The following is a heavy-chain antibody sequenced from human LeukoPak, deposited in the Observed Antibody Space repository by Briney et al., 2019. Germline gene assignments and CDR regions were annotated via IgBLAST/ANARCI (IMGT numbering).Heavy chain of an antibody. D-gene: IGHD3-22*01. V-gene: IGHV1-58*01. CDR1: GFTFTSSA. Sequence: ASVTVSCKASGFTFTSSAVQWVRPARGQRLEWIGWIVVGSGNTNYAQKFQERVTITRDMSTSTAYMELSSRRSEDTAVYYGAALPNYYDSSGYWFWGQGTLVTVSS. J-gene: IGHJ4*02. CDR2: IVVGSGNT. CDR3: AALPNYYDSSGYWF.